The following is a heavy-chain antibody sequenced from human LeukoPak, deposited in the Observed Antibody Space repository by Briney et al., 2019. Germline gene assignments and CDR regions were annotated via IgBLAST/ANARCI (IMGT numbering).Heavy chain of an antibody. CDR1: GFTFSSYA. D-gene: IGHD5-24*01. CDR3: ARDSVRGGYNSFYFDY. Sequence: PGRSLRLSCAASGFTFSSYAMHWVRQAPGKGLEWVTIISYDGSNKYYADSVKGRFTISRDNSKNTLYLQMNSLRAEDTAVYYCARDSVRGGYNSFYFDYWGQGTLVTVSS. J-gene: IGHJ4*02. CDR2: ISYDGSNK. V-gene: IGHV3-30*01.